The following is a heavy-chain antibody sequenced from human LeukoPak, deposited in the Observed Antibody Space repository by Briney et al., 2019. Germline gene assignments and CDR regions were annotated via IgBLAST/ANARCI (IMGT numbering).Heavy chain of an antibody. Sequence: GGSLTLSCAASGFTYSHYGMHWVRQVPGKGLEWVVVIWSDGTEKYYGDAVKGRFTISRDNSVKTLYLQMNSLRGDDTAVYYCAKDAQRGFDYSNSLESWGQGTLVTVSS. CDR2: IWSDGTEK. J-gene: IGHJ5*01. D-gene: IGHD4-11*01. CDR1: GFTYSHYG. CDR3: AKDAQRGFDYSNSLES. V-gene: IGHV3-33*06.